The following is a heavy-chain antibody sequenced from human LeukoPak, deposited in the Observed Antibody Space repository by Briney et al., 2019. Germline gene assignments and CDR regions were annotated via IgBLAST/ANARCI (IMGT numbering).Heavy chain of an antibody. V-gene: IGHV3-30*01. CDR1: GFTFTNAG. CDR2: ISHDGTNK. Sequence: GGSLRLSCAGSGFTFTNAGIHWVRLAAGKGLEWVTFISHDGTNKYYSDSVDGRFTVSRLNSQNTVYLQMTDLRPDDTATYYCASEDVDTGDFWGQGTLVTVSS. D-gene: IGHD5-18*01. CDR3: ASEDVDTGDF. J-gene: IGHJ4*02.